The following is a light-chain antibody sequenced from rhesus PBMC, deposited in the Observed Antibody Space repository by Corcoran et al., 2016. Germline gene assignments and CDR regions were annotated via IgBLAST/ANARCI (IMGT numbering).Light chain of an antibody. CDR2: EAS. Sequence: DIQMTQSPSSLSASLGDRVTITCRASQGITNDLAWYQQKRGETPEPLIFEASSLQSGIPSRFSGSGAGTDFTLTISRLQPEDFATYYCQHYYSIPYSFGQGTKVEIK. J-gene: IGKJ2*01. CDR3: QHYYSIPYS. V-gene: IGKV1-25*01. CDR1: QGITND.